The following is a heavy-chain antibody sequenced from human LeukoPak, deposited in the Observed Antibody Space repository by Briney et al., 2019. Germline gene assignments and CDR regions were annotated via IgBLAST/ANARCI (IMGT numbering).Heavy chain of an antibody. CDR1: GFTVSSNY. CDR3: ARGPSHYYYYGMDV. V-gene: IGHV3-66*01. Sequence: QPGGSPRLSCAASGFTVSSNYMSWVRQAPGKGLEWVSVIYSGGSTYYADSVKGRFTISRDNSKNTLYLQMNSLRAEDTAVYYCARGPSHYYYYGMDVWGQGTTVTVSS. CDR2: IYSGGST. J-gene: IGHJ6*02.